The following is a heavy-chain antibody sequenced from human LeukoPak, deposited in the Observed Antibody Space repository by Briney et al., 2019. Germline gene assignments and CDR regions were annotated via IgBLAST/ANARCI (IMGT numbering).Heavy chain of an antibody. CDR3: ARHGVLSISSSFDY. CDR2: IYYSGST. Sequence: SETLSLTCAVYGESFSSYYWSWIRQPPGKGLEWIGSIYYSGSTYYNPSLKSRVTISVDTSKNQFSLKLSSVTAADTAVYYCARHGVLSISSSFDYWGQGTLVTVSS. CDR1: GESFSSYY. J-gene: IGHJ4*02. V-gene: IGHV4-39*01. D-gene: IGHD2/OR15-2a*01.